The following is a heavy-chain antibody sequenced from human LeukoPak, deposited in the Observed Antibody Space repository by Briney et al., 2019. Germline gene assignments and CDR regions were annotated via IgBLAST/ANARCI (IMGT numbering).Heavy chain of an antibody. CDR2: ISTDGSST. CDR1: GFTFSSYW. V-gene: IGHV3-74*01. CDR3: VREYSSSSGRAFDI. J-gene: IGHJ3*02. Sequence: GESLKISCAASGFTFSSYWMYWVRQAPGKGLVWVSRISTDGSSTNSADSVKGRLTISRDNAKNTLYLQMNSLRAEDTAVYYCVREYSSSSGRAFDIWGQGTMVTVSP. D-gene: IGHD6-6*01.